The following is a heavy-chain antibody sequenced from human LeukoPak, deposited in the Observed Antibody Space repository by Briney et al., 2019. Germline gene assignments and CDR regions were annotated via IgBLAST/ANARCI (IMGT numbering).Heavy chain of an antibody. CDR3: ARGQTAMAPFDP. D-gene: IGHD5-18*01. CDR1: GYTFTNYY. CDR2: INPSGGSP. Sequence: ASVKVSCKASGYTFTNYYMHWVRQAPGQGLEWMGIINPSGGSPSYAQKFQGRVTMTRGTSTSTVYMELSSLRSEDTAVYYCARGQTAMAPFDPWGQGTLVTVSS. J-gene: IGHJ5*02. V-gene: IGHV1-46*01.